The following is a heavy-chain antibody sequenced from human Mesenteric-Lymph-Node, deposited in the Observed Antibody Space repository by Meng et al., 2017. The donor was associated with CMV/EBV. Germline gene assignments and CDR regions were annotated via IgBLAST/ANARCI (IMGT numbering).Heavy chain of an antibody. D-gene: IGHD1-26*01. V-gene: IGHV3-30*02. CDR3: ARLLGVGATGY. J-gene: IGHJ4*01. Sequence: GESLKISCAASGFTFSRYGMHWVRQAPGKGLEWVAFIRHDMFNKYYVASVKGRFTISRDNAKNSLYLQMNSLKAEDTALYFCARLLGVGATGYWGHGTLVTVSS. CDR2: IRHDMFNK. CDR1: GFTFSRYG.